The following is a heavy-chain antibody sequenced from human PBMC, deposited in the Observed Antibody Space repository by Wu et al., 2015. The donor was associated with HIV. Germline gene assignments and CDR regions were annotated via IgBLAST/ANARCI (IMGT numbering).Heavy chain of an antibody. CDR2: IIPIFGTA. D-gene: IGHD6-13*01. J-gene: IGHJ5*02. V-gene: IGHV1-69*12. CDR3: ARGSEGLSSSRPGWFDP. Sequence: QVQLVQSGAEVKKPGSSVKVSCKASGGTFSSYAISWVRQAPGQGLEWMGGIIPIFGTANYAQKFQGRVTITADESTSTAYMELSSLRSEDTAVYYCARGSEGLSSSRPGWFDPWGQGTLVTVSS. CDR1: GGTFSSYA.